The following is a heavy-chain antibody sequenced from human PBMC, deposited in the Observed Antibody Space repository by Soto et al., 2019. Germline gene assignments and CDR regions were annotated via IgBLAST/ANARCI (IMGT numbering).Heavy chain of an antibody. CDR3: AKESRSSYETSGPH. CDR2: IYYNGAT. V-gene: IGHV4-39*01. Sequence: SETLSLTCTVSGGSISSTSYYWAWFRQPPGQGLQWIATIYYNGATQYNPSLKSRATISVDTSKNQFSLRLSSVTAADTAVYYCAKESRSSYETSGPHWVQGTMVT. D-gene: IGHD3-22*01. J-gene: IGHJ3*01. CDR1: GGSISSTSYY.